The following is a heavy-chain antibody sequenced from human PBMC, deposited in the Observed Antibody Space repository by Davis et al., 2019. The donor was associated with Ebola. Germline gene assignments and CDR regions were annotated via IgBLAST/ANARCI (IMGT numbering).Heavy chain of an antibody. V-gene: IGHV1-69*06. CDR1: GGTFSSYA. CDR3: ARDTNFEYSSSMGY. Sequence: SVKVSCKASGGTFSSYAISWVRQAPGQGLEWMGGIIPIFGTANYAQKFQGRVTITADKSTSTAYMELSSLRSEDTAVYYCARDTNFEYSSSMGYWGQGTLVTVSS. J-gene: IGHJ4*02. D-gene: IGHD6-6*01. CDR2: IIPIFGTA.